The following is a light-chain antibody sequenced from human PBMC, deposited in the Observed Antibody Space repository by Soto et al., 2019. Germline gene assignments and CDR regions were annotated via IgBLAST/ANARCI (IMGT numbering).Light chain of an antibody. CDR2: EVS. CDR1: SSDVGGYNY. J-gene: IGLJ2*01. CDR3: SSFAGNNNLV. V-gene: IGLV2-8*01. Sequence: QSALTQHPSASGSPGQSVTISCTGTSSDVGGYNYVSWYQQHPGKAPKLMISEVSKRPSGVPDRFSGSKSGNTASLTVSGLQAEDEDDYYCSSFAGNNNLVFGGGTKVTVL.